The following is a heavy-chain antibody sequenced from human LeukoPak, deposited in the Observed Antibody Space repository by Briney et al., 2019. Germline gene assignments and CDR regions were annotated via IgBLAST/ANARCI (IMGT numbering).Heavy chain of an antibody. Sequence: SETLSLTCTVSGGSISSSSYYWTWIPQPPGKGLEWIGYIYYSGSINYNPALKSRVPLTVDKAKNQFSLKLSSVTAADTAVYYCARASRGAYCGGDCYSGINYWGQGTLVTVSS. J-gene: IGHJ4*02. CDR2: IYYSGSI. V-gene: IGHV4-61*05. CDR3: ARASRGAYCGGDCYSGINY. D-gene: IGHD2-21*02. CDR1: GGSISSSSYY.